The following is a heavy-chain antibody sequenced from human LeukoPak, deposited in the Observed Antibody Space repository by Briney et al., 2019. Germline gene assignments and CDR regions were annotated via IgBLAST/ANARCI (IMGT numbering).Heavy chain of an antibody. V-gene: IGHV3-30*18. D-gene: IGHD3-22*01. CDR3: AKDGAPYDSRTEGWFDP. J-gene: IGHJ5*02. Sequence: GGSLRLSCAASGSIFSRYGMYWVRQAPGKGLEWMAVISYDGSNKYYADSVRGRFIISRDDSKNTLYLQMNSLRIDDTAVYYCAKDGAPYDSRTEGWFDPWGQGTLVTVSS. CDR1: GSIFSRYG. CDR2: ISYDGSNK.